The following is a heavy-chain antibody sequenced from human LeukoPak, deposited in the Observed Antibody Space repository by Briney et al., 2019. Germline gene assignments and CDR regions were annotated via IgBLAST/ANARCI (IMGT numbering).Heavy chain of an antibody. CDR2: INHSGST. J-gene: IGHJ4*02. Sequence: PSETLSLTCAVYGGSFSGYYWSWIRQPPGKGLELTGEINHSGSTNYNPSLKSRVTISVDTSKNQFSLKLSSVTAADTAVYYCARDPYSSSWSAFDYWGQGTLVTVSS. V-gene: IGHV4-34*01. D-gene: IGHD6-13*01. CDR3: ARDPYSSSWSAFDY. CDR1: GGSFSGYY.